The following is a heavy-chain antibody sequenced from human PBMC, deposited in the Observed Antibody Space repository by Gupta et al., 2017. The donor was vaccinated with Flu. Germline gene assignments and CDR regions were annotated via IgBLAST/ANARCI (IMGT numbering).Heavy chain of an antibody. D-gene: IGHD4-4*01. V-gene: IGHV4-61*02. CDR2: FSTPGTT. CDR3: ARDPMDGYSFFDY. CDR1: GGSIGSGNYH. Sequence: QVQLQESGPGLVKPSQTLSLTCTVSGGSIGSGNYHWSWIRQPAGEKLEWVGRFSTPGTTNYNPSLKSRVTISIDTSKNQFSLKLNSMTAADTGVYFCARDPMDGYSFFDYWGQGALITVSS. J-gene: IGHJ4*02.